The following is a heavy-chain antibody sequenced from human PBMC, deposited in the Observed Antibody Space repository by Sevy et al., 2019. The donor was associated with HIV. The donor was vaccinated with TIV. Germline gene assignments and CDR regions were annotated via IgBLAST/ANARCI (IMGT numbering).Heavy chain of an antibody. D-gene: IGHD2-21*02. CDR2: IKSKPDGGTT. J-gene: IGHJ6*02. CDR1: GFTFHYAW. V-gene: IGHV3-15*01. Sequence: GGSLRLSCAASGFTFHYAWMTWVRQAPGKGLEWVGRIKSKPDGGTTDYAAPVKGRFTISRDYSKNKLYLQMNNLKTEDTAIYYCSTDPIKLLLVTDGTDVWGQGTTVTVSS. CDR3: STDPIKLLLVTDGTDV.